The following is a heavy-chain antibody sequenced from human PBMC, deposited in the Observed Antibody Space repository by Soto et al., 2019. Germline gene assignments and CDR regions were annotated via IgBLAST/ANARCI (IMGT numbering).Heavy chain of an antibody. CDR1: GGTFSSYA. V-gene: IGHV1-69*13. CDR2: IIPIFGTE. Sequence: GASVKVSCKASGGTFSSYAISWVRQAPGQGLEWMGGIIPIFGTENYAQKFQGRVTITADESTSTAYMELSSLRSEDTAVYYCAKNAGYSSSWFDYWGQGTLVTVSS. CDR3: AKNAGYSSSWFDY. D-gene: IGHD6-13*01. J-gene: IGHJ4*02.